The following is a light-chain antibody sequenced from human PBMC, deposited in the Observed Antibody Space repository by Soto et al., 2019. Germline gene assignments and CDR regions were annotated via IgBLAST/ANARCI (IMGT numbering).Light chain of an antibody. CDR1: QSVSSTF. CDR3: QQYASSVT. CDR2: GAS. Sequence: EILLTQSPDSLSLSPGDRATLSCRASQSVSSTFFAWYQQKPGQAPRLLIYGASSRATGIPDRFSGSGSGTDFTLTISRREPEDFAVYYCQQYASSVTFGQGIKVEIK. V-gene: IGKV3-20*01. J-gene: IGKJ1*01.